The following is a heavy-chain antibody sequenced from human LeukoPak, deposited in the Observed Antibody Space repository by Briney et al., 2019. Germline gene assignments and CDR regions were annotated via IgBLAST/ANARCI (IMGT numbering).Heavy chain of an antibody. CDR2: IRYDGSNE. CDR1: GFTFSSYA. D-gene: IGHD6-19*01. CDR3: AKESESYESSGSTFDY. Sequence: PGGSLRLSCAASGFTFSSYAMSWVRQAPGKGLEWVAFIRYDGSNEFYADSVKGRFTISRDNSKNTLYLQMKSLRAEDTAVYYCAKESESYESSGSTFDYWGQGTLVTVSS. J-gene: IGHJ4*02. V-gene: IGHV3-30*02.